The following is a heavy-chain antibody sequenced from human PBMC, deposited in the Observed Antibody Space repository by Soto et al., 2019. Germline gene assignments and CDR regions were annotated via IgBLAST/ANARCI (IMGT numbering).Heavy chain of an antibody. CDR2: TYYRSKWFH. J-gene: IGHJ3*01. Sequence: QGQLQLSGPGLVKPSQTLSLTCAISGDSVSRDITSWNWIRQSPSRGLEWLGRTYYRSKWFHDYAASVKSRITINPDTSKNQLSRELNSMTPEDTAVYYCARGNALDVWGQGTVVTVSS. CDR1: GDSVSRDITS. CDR3: ARGNALDV. D-gene: IGHD3-10*01. V-gene: IGHV6-1*01.